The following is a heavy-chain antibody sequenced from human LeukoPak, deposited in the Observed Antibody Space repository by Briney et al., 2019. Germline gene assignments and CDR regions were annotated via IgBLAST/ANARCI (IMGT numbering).Heavy chain of an antibody. CDR1: GYTFTGYY. CDR2: INPNSGGT. Sequence: ASVKVSCKASGYTFTGYYMHWVRQAPGQGLEWMGWINPNSGGTNYAQKFQGRVTMTRDTSISTAYMELSRLRSDDTAVYYCARGGSSWYYYYYYMDVWGKGTTATVSS. J-gene: IGHJ6*03. V-gene: IGHV1-2*02. D-gene: IGHD6-13*01. CDR3: ARGGSSWYYYYYYMDV.